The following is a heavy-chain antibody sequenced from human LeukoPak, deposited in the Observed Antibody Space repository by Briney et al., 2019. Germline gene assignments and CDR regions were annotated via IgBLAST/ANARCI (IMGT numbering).Heavy chain of an antibody. J-gene: IGHJ4*02. V-gene: IGHV3-48*02. Sequence: GGSLRLSCAASEFTFSSFSMNWVRQAPGKGLEWVSYIDSSSSTIYYADSVKGRFTISRDNAKNSLHLQMNSLRDGDTAAYYCTRDRAFGDSTWRALDYWGQGTLVTVSS. D-gene: IGHD6-13*01. CDR3: TRDRAFGDSTWRALDY. CDR2: IDSSSSTI. CDR1: EFTFSSFS.